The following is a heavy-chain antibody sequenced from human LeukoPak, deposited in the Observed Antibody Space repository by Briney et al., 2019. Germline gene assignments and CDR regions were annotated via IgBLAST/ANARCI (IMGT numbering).Heavy chain of an antibody. CDR1: GYTFTSYG. V-gene: IGHV1-18*01. CDR2: ISAYNGNT. Sequence: ASVKVSCKASGYTFTSYGISWVRQAPGQGLEWMGWISAYNGNTNYAQKLQGRVTMTTDTSTSTAYMELRSLRSDDTAVYYCARGGYYDYVWGSYRYHYFDYWGQGTLVTVSS. CDR3: ARGGYYDYVWGSYRYHYFDY. D-gene: IGHD3-16*02. J-gene: IGHJ4*02.